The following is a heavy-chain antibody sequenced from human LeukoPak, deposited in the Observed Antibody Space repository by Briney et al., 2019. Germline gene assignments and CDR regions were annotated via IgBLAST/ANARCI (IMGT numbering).Heavy chain of an antibody. CDR1: GGSISSTNW. J-gene: IGHJ4*02. CDR2: VHLNGRT. Sequence: SETLSLTCGVSGGSISSTNWWTWVRQPPGKGLEWIGEVHLNGRTNDNPSLRSRLTMSVDLSENHISLRLIPVTAADTAVYYCTKGSGWLTDYWGQGTLVTVSS. CDR3: TKGSGWLTDY. D-gene: IGHD5-18*01. V-gene: IGHV4-4*02.